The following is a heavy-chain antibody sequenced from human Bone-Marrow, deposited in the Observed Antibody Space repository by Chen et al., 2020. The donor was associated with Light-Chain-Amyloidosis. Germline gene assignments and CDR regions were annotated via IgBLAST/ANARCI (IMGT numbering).Heavy chain of an antibody. CDR2: IYPDDSDA. J-gene: IGHJ4*02. Sequence: VKKPGESLKISCKGSGYTFPNYWIGWVRQMPGKGLEWMGVIYPDDSDARYSPSFEGQVTISADKSITTAYLQWRSLKASDTAMYYCARRRDGYNFDYWGQGTLVTDSS. CDR3: ARRRDGYNFDY. CDR1: GYTFPNYW. V-gene: IGHV5-51*01. D-gene: IGHD5-12*01.